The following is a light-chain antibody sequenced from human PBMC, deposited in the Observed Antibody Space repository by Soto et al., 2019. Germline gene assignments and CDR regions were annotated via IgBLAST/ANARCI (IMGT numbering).Light chain of an antibody. J-gene: IGKJ1*01. V-gene: IGKV3-15*01. Sequence: IVMTQSPATLSVSQGERATLSCRASQSVTTNLAWYQQKPGQAPRLLIYGISTRATGIPTRFSGSGAGTEFTLTISSLQSEDFAVYYCQQYINWPRTFGQGTKVDIK. CDR3: QQYINWPRT. CDR1: QSVTTN. CDR2: GIS.